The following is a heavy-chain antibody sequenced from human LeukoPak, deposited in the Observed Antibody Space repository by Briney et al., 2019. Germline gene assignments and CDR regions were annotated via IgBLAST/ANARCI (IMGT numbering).Heavy chain of an antibody. Sequence: GESLKISCKGSGYSFTSYWIGWVRQMPGXXXXXXGIIYPGDSDTRYSPSFQGQVTISADKSISTAYLQWSSLKASDTAMYYCARRAAGTWWFDPWGQGTLVTVSS. J-gene: IGHJ5*02. CDR2: IYPGDSDT. CDR1: GYSFTSYW. V-gene: IGHV5-51*01. D-gene: IGHD6-13*01. CDR3: ARRAAGTWWFDP.